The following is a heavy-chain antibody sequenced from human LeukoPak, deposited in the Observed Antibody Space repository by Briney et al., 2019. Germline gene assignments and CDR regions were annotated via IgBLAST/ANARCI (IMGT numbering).Heavy chain of an antibody. J-gene: IGHJ3*02. CDR1: GITFSNSA. V-gene: IGHV3-23*01. Sequence: GGSLRLSCVPSGITFSNSALNWVRQAPGKGLEWVATITKNGDKTYYADSVKGLFTISRDTFRDTLYLQMNSLRAEDTAVYHCVKSAGKDGYRDVFDIWGQGTMVTVSS. CDR3: VKSAGKDGYRDVFDI. D-gene: IGHD5-24*01. CDR2: ITKNGDKT.